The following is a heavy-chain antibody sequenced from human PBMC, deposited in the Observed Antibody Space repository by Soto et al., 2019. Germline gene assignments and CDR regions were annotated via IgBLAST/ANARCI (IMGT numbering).Heavy chain of an antibody. J-gene: IGHJ3*02. CDR3: SKDRMDNTTVWDPFDI. D-gene: IGHD4-17*01. V-gene: IGHV3-23*01. Sequence: EAQLLESGGGLVQPGGSLRLSCAASGFTFSDYAMSLVRQAQGKRLEWVSSIGGGETYYADSVRGRFHISRDYSKNTLFLQVNSLRAEDTAVYNCSKDRMDNTTVWDPFDIWGQGTMVTVSS. CDR2: IGGGET. CDR1: GFTFSDYA.